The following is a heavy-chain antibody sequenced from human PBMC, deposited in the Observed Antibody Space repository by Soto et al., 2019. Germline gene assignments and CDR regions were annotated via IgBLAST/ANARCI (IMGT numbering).Heavy chain of an antibody. J-gene: IGHJ6*02. CDR2: ISSSSSYI. D-gene: IGHD2-21*01. CDR3: VVMADYYYYGMDV. V-gene: IGHV3-21*01. Sequence: EVQLVESGGGLVKPGGSLRLSCAASGFTFSSYSMNWVRQAPGKGLEWVSSISSSSSYIYYADSVKGRFTISRDNAKNSLYLQMNSLRAEDTAVYYCVVMADYYYYGMDVWGQGTTVTVSS. CDR1: GFTFSSYS.